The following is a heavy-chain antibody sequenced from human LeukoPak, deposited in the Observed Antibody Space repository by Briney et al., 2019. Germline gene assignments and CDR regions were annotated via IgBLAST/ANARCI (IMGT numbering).Heavy chain of an antibody. V-gene: IGHV3-73*01. Sequence: GGSLRLSCAASGFTFSGSVMHWVRQASGKGLEWVGRIRSKADSYATAYAASVKGRLTISRDDSKNTAYLQMNSLHTEDTAVYYCTRQECSTTSCYTPDYWGQGTLVTVSS. D-gene: IGHD2-2*02. CDR1: GFTFSGSV. CDR3: TRQECSTTSCYTPDY. CDR2: IRSKADSYAT. J-gene: IGHJ4*02.